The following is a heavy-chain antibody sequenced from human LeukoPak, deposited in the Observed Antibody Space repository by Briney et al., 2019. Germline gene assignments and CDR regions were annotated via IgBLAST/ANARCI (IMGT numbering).Heavy chain of an antibody. V-gene: IGHV4-61*02. D-gene: IGHD3-10*02. Sequence: PSQTLSLTCTVSGVSISSGSYYWSWIRQPAGKGLEWIGRIYTSGSTNYNPSLKSRVTISVDTSKNQFSLKLSSVTAADTAVYYCARELFGELVWFDPWGQGTLVTVSS. CDR2: IYTSGST. CDR1: GVSISSGSYY. J-gene: IGHJ5*02. CDR3: ARELFGELVWFDP.